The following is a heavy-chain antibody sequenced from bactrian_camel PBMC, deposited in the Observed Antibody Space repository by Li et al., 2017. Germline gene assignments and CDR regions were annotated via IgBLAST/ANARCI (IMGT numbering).Heavy chain of an antibody. CDR3: AAEYRFRGRGCSMGFKDYAY. V-gene: IGHV3S55*01. J-gene: IGHJ4*01. CDR2: IAPDGSR. CDR1: GLTFEGGN. Sequence: HVQLVESGGGAVQTGGSLRLTCTAVGLTFEGGNQGWYRETPGNEFELVSSIAPDGSRWYADSVQGRFTISRNVLPERLSLQMTRLKAEDTAMYYCAAEYRFRGRGCSMGFKDYAYWGQGTQVTVS. D-gene: IGHD3*01.